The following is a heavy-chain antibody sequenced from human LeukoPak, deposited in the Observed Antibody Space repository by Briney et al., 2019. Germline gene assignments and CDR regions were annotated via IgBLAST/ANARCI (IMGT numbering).Heavy chain of an antibody. D-gene: IGHD3-16*01. CDR1: GYIFTSYG. V-gene: IGHV1-18*03. J-gene: IGHJ4*02. Sequence: GASVKVSCTTSGYIFTSYGISWVRQAPGQGLECVGWISAFNGNTNYAQKFQGRVTMTTDTSTSTAYMELRSLKSDDMAVYFCARGMVHDYWGQGTLITVSS. CDR2: ISAFNGNT. CDR3: ARGMVHDY.